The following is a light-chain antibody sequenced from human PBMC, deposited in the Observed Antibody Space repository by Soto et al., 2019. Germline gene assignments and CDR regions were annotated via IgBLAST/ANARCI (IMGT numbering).Light chain of an antibody. CDR2: GKD. CDR1: RSNIGGGYD. V-gene: IGLV1-40*01. J-gene: IGLJ2*01. Sequence: QSVLTQPPSVSGTPGQRVSISCTGSRSNIGGGYDVHWYLQLPGTAPKLLINGKDNRPSGVPDRYSVSRSGTSASLAITGLQAEAEDVYYCQCYDKSRGDNVLFGGGTQLTVL. CDR3: QCYDKSRGDNVL.